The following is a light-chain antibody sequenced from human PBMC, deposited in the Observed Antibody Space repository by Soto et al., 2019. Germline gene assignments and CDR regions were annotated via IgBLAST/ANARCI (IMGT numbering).Light chain of an antibody. J-gene: IGKJ3*01. CDR1: QSVSSN. V-gene: IGKV3-15*01. CDR2: GAS. Sequence: DIVMTQSPATLSVSPGERATLSCRASQSVSSNLAWYQQKPGQAPRLLVYGASTRATGIPARFSGSGSGTEFILTISGLQSEEFALYYCQQYNNWPSFTFGPGTKVDIK. CDR3: QQYNNWPSFT.